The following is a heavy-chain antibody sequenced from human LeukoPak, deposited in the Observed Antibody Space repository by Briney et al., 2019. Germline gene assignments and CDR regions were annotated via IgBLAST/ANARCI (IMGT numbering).Heavy chain of an antibody. V-gene: IGHV3-23*01. CDR2: LSGSGGNT. J-gene: IGHJ4*02. CDR3: AKDQTWELPHYFDF. D-gene: IGHD1-26*01. Sequence: GGSLRLSCAASGFTFSTYAMSWVRQAPGKGLEWVSTLSGSGGNTYYADSVKGRFTIPRDNSKNTLYLQMNSLRAEDTAIYYCAKDQTWELPHYFDFWGQGTLVTVSS. CDR1: GFTFSTYA.